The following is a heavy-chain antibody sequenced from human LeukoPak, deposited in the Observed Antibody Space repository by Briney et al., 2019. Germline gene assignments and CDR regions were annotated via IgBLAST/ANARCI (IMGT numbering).Heavy chain of an antibody. CDR1: GGSFSGYY. Sequence: PSETLSLTCAVYGGSFSGYYWSWIRQPPGKGLEWIGEINHSGSTNYNPSLKSRVTISVDTSKNQFSLKLSSVTAADTAVYYCAGESDSSGEFDYWGQGTLVTVSS. V-gene: IGHV4-34*01. CDR3: AGESDSSGEFDY. D-gene: IGHD3-22*01. J-gene: IGHJ4*02. CDR2: INHSGST.